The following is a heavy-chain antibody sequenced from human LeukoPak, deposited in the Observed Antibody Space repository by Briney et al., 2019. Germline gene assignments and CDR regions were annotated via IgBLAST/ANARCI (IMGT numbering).Heavy chain of an antibody. J-gene: IGHJ4*02. CDR2: SYRGGDT. D-gene: IGHD1-14*01. Sequence: PGGSLRLSCALSGFTVSSSDMSWVRQAPGKGLEWVSASYRGGDTYYADSVKGRFTISRDNSKNTLYLQMNSLRAEDTAVYYCARHREISSRDFEYWGQGTLVTVSS. CDR3: ARHREISSRDFEY. V-gene: IGHV3-53*01. CDR1: GFTVSSSD.